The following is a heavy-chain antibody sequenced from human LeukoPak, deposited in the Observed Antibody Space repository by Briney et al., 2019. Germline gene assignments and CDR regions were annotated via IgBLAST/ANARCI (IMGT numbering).Heavy chain of an antibody. CDR3: AAQRGASLHDFWSNRLFDP. D-gene: IGHD3-3*01. Sequence: GTSVKVSCKASGFTFHTSAMQWLRQARGQRLEWIGWIVLGSGNTVYSHKFHDRVIITRDMSTSTVYMELDSLGSEDTAVYYCAAQRGASLHDFWSNRLFDPWGQGTLVTVSS. V-gene: IGHV1-58*02. CDR2: IVLGSGNT. J-gene: IGHJ5*02. CDR1: GFTFHTSA.